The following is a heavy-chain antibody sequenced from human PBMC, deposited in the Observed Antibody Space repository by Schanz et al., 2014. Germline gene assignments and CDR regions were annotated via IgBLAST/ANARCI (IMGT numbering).Heavy chain of an antibody. CDR1: GFSLDIFA. Sequence: ESGGGLVEPGGSLRLSCATSGFSLDIFAVSWVRQAPGKGLEWVSSFNDGGVNKYYADSVKGRFTISRDNSKNTLFLQMSSLRVDDMAVYYCGRAGTGMAGWYFELWGHGTLVTVSS. CDR3: GRAGTGMAGWYFEL. V-gene: IGHV3-23*01. J-gene: IGHJ2*01. CDR2: FNDGGVNK. D-gene: IGHD5-18*01.